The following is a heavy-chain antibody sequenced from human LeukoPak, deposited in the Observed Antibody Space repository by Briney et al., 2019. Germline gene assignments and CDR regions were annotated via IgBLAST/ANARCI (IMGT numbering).Heavy chain of an antibody. D-gene: IGHD5-12*01. CDR2: ISAYNGNT. J-gene: IGHJ6*03. CDR1: GYTFTSYG. V-gene: IGHV1-18*01. Sequence: ASVKVSCKASGYTFTSYGISWVRQAPGQGLEGMGWISAYNGNTNYAQKIQGRVTMTTDTSTSTAYIELGSLRSDDTAVYYCASSPRGIYSGYEPYYYYMDVWGKGTTVTVSS. CDR3: ASSPRGIYSGYEPYYYYMDV.